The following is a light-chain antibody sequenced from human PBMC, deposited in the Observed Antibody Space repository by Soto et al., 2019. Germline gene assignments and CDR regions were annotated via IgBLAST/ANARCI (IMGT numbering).Light chain of an antibody. CDR3: QQSYMDPIT. V-gene: IGKV1-39*01. CDR2: DAS. CDR1: QDISNS. J-gene: IGKJ5*01. Sequence: DIQMTQSPSSLSASVGDRVTISCQASQDISNSLNWYQQKPGKAPNLLIYDASRLQSGVPSRFSGSGGGTDFTLSISSVQPEDFATYFCQQSYMDPITFGQGTRLDI.